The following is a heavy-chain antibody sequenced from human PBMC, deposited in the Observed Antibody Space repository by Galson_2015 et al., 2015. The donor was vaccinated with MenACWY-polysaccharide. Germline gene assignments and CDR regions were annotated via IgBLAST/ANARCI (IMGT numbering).Heavy chain of an antibody. J-gene: IGHJ4*02. CDR1: GDSVSSKNAA. CDR2: TYYRSKRYN. D-gene: IGHD6-19*01. CDR3: ARSNGWIDY. Sequence: CAISGDSVSSKNAAWNWIRQFPSRGLEWLGRTYYRSKRYNHYSISIKSRITVNPDTSKNQFSLQLSSVTPEDTAVYYCARSNGWIDYWGQGTLVTVYS. V-gene: IGHV6-1*01.